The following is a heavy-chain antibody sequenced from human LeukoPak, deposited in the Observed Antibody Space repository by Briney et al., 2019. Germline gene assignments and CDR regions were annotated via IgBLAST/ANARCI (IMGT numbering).Heavy chain of an antibody. V-gene: IGHV3-21*01. CDR2: ISSSSSYI. D-gene: IGHD6-19*01. J-gene: IGHJ6*02. Sequence: GGSLRLSCAASGFTFSSYSMNWVRQAPGKGLEWVSSISSSSSYIYYADSVKGRFTISRDNAKNSLYLQMNSLRAEDMAVYYCAKTTGYSSGWSQDMDVWGQGTTVTVSS. CDR1: GFTFSSYS. CDR3: AKTTGYSSGWSQDMDV.